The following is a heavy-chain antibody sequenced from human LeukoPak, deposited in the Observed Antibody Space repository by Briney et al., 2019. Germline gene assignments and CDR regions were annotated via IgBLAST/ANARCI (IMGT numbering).Heavy chain of an antibody. D-gene: IGHD2-15*01. Sequence: ASVKVSCKASGYTFTSYDINWVRQATGQGLEWMGWMNPNSGNTGYAQKFQGRVTITRNTSISTAYMELSSLRSEETAVYYCARGQRPYQIVVVVAATRYWFDPWGQGTLVTVSS. J-gene: IGHJ5*02. CDR2: MNPNSGNT. V-gene: IGHV1-8*03. CDR3: ARGQRPYQIVVVVAATRYWFDP. CDR1: GYTFTSYD.